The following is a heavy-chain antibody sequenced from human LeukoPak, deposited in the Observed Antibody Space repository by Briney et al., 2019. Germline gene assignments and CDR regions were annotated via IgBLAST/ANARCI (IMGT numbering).Heavy chain of an antibody. CDR2: ISFDGTNK. J-gene: IGHJ4*02. Sequence: PGRSLRLSCAASGFTFSGFGMHWVRQAPGKGLEWVAVISFDGTNKYYADSVKGRFTISRDTSKNTLYLQMNSLRVEDTAVYYCAKSMVGDFDYWGQGTLVTVSS. D-gene: IGHD4/OR15-4a*01. V-gene: IGHV3-30*18. CDR3: AKSMVGDFDY. CDR1: GFTFSGFG.